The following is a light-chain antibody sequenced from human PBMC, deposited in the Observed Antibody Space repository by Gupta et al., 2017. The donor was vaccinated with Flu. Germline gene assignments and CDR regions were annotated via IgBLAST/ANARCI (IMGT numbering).Light chain of an antibody. CDR1: SSDICGYNY. CDR3: SSYTFSATRWV. V-gene: IGLV2-14*01. Sequence: SSDICGYNYVSWYQQKSGEAPKLLLYEVTKRPSGVSDRFSGSKSDNTASLTISGLQAEDEATYHCSSYTFSATRWVFGGGTTVTVL. J-gene: IGLJ3*02. CDR2: EVT.